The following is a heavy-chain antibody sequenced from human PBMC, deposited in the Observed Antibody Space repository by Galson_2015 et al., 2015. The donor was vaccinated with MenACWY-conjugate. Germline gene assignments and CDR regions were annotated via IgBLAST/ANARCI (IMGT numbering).Heavy chain of an antibody. CDR3: TRQSPLNFDY. CDR2: IRGKRNNYAT. Sequence: SLRLSCAASGFSFSDSAMHWVRQASGKGLEWVGRIRGKRNNYATTYAASVQGRFTISRDESERMAYLHMNSLKTEDTAIYYCTRQSPLNFDYWGQGVLVTVSS. CDR1: GFSFSDSA. J-gene: IGHJ4*02. V-gene: IGHV3-73*01.